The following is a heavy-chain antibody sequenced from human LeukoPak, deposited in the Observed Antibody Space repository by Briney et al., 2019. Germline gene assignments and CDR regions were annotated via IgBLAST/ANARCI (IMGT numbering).Heavy chain of an antibody. J-gene: IGHJ4*02. CDR1: GFAFSNYA. CDR3: ARDSAGNDY. CDR2: ISSNGGST. Sequence: GGSLRLSCAASGFAFSNYAMHWVRQAPGKGLEYVSAISSNGGSTFYANSVKGRFTISRDNAKNSLYLQMNSLRAEDTAMYYCARDSAGNDYWGQGTLVTVSS. V-gene: IGHV3-64*01. D-gene: IGHD6-13*01.